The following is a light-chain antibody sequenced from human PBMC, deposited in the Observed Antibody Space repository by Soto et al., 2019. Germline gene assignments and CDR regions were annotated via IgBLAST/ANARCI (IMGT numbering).Light chain of an antibody. Sequence: DIPMTQSPSSLSASVGDRVTITCQASQDISNYLNWYQQKPGKAPKLLIYDASSLESGVPSRFSGSGSGTEFTLTISSLQPDDFATYYCQQYNSYWTFGQGTKVDIK. CDR3: QQYNSYWT. CDR1: QDISNY. CDR2: DAS. V-gene: IGKV1-5*01. J-gene: IGKJ1*01.